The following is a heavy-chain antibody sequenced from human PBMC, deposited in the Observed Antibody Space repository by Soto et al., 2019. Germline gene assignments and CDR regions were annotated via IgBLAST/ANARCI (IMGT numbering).Heavy chain of an antibody. V-gene: IGHV1-2*02. Sequence: QVHLVQSGAEVKKPGASVKVPCKASGYSFTDYYMHWVRQAPGQGLEWMGWINTKTGGTNYAQRVQGRVTMTGDTSINTAYMELSRLRSDDTAVYYCARVGPTGWFDPWGQGPVVTVSS. CDR2: INTKTGGT. J-gene: IGHJ5*02. CDR1: GYSFTDYY. CDR3: ARVGPTGWFDP.